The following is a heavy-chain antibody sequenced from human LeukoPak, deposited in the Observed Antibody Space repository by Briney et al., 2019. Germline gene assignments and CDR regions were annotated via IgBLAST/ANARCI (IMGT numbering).Heavy chain of an antibody. CDR3: AKPYYGSGSYPFDY. J-gene: IGHJ4*02. CDR2: ISGTGYTT. D-gene: IGHD3-10*01. V-gene: IGHV3-23*01. Sequence: GGSLRLSCSASGFTFSGHAMTWVRQAPGKGLEWVSIISGTGYTTYYADSVKGRFTISRDNSKNTLYLQMNSLRAEDTAVYYCAKPYYGSGSYPFDYWGQGTLVTVS. CDR1: GFTFSGHA.